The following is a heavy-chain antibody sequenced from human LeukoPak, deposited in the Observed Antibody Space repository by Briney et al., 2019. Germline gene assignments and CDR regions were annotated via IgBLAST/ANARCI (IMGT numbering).Heavy chain of an antibody. CDR3: ARALPYYYDSSGYYPTTHDRYYYYYGMDV. J-gene: IGHJ6*02. V-gene: IGHV1-69*13. Sequence: ASVKVSCNASGGTFIGYAISWVRQAPGQGLEWMGGIIPIFGTANYAQKFQGRVTITADESTSTAYMELSSLRSEDTAVYYCARALPYYYDSSGYYPTTHDRYYYYYGMDVWGQGTTVTVSS. CDR2: IIPIFGTA. CDR1: GGTFIGYA. D-gene: IGHD3-22*01.